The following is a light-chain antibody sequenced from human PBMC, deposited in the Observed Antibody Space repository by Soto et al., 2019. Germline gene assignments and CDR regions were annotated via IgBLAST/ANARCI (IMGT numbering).Light chain of an antibody. V-gene: IGKV1-5*01. CDR2: DAS. J-gene: IGKJ1*01. Sequence: DIQMSQSPSTLSASVGDRVTITCRARQSISSWLAWYQQKSGKAPKVLIYDASRLESGVPSRFSGSGSGTEFTLSISSLQPDDFATYYCQQYNSYSWTFGQGTKVDI. CDR1: QSISSW. CDR3: QQYNSYSWT.